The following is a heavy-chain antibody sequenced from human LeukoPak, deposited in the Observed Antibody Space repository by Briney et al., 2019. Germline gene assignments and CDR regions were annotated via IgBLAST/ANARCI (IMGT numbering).Heavy chain of an antibody. J-gene: IGHJ4*02. V-gene: IGHV3-30*02. Sequence: PGGSLRLSCAASGFTLSGYGMHWVRQAPGKGLEWVAFIRYDGSNKDYADSVKGRFTISRDNSKNTLYQQMNSLRAEDTAVYYCAKDRGYSYGDFDFWGQGTLVTVSS. D-gene: IGHD5-18*01. CDR2: IRYDGSNK. CDR3: AKDRGYSYGDFDF. CDR1: GFTLSGYG.